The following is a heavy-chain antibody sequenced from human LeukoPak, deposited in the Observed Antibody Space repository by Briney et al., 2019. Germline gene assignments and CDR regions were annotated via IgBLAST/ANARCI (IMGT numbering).Heavy chain of an antibody. CDR1: GGSISSYY. V-gene: IGHV4-59*08. CDR3: ARHLPKWGWDY. Sequence: PSETLSLTCTVSGGSISSYYWSWIRQPPGKGLEWIGYIYYSGSTKYNPSLKSRVTISVDTSKNQLSLKLSSATAADTAVYYCARHLPKWGWDYWGQGTLVTVSS. J-gene: IGHJ4*02. CDR2: IYYSGST. D-gene: IGHD1-26*01.